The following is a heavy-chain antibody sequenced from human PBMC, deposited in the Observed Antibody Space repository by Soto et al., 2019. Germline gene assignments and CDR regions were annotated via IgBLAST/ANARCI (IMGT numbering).Heavy chain of an antibody. J-gene: IGHJ4*02. V-gene: IGHV1-3*01. D-gene: IGHD3-22*01. CDR1: GYTFTSYA. CDR2: INAGNGHT. CDR3: ARSSGFYDVDY. Sequence: QVQLVQSGAEVKKPGASVKVSCKASGYTFTSYAMHWVRQAPGQRLEWMGWINAGNGHTKYSQKFQGRVTITRDTSAITAYMELTSLRSADTAVYYCARSSGFYDVDYWGQGTLVTVSS.